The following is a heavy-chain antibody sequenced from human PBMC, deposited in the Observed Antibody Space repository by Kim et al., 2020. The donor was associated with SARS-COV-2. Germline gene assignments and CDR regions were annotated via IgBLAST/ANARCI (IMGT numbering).Heavy chain of an antibody. Sequence: DGGARDYADAVKGRFTISRDDSKNMVYLEMNSLKTEDSAIYYCTTLNWFDPWGQGTRVTVSS. CDR3: TTLNWFDP. J-gene: IGHJ5*02. CDR2: DGGAR. V-gene: IGHV3-15*01.